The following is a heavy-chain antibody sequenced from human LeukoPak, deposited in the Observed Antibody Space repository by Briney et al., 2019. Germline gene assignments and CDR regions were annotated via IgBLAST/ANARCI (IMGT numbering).Heavy chain of an antibody. D-gene: IGHD3-22*01. V-gene: IGHV1-69*05. CDR3: ASYDSFGAFDI. J-gene: IGHJ3*02. Sequence: GASVKVSCKASGGTFSSYAISLVRQAPGQGLEWMGRIIPIFGTANYAQKFQGRVTITTDESTSTAYMELSSLRSEDTAVYYCASYDSFGAFDIWGQGTMVTVSS. CDR1: GGTFSSYA. CDR2: IIPIFGTA.